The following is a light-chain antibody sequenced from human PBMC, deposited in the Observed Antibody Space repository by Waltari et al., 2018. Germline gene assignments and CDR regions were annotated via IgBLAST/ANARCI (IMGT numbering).Light chain of an antibody. Sequence: QQQEGKGAKVRIDEGRKRPSGVSNRVSGGKSGNTAALTIAGVQAEDEADYYCCSYAGSSTHVVFGGGTKLTVL. J-gene: IGLJ2*01. CDR3: CSYAGSSTHVV. V-gene: IGLV2-23*01. CDR2: EGR.